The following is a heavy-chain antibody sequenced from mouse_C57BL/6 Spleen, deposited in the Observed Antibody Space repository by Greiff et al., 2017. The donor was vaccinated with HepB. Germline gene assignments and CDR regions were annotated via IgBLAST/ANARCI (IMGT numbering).Heavy chain of an antibody. CDR2: IHPNSGST. CDR1: GYTFTSYW. CDR3: AREAYNYGNFTWFAY. D-gene: IGHD2-1*01. Sequence: QVQLQQPGAELVKPGASVKLSCKASGYTFTSYWMHWVKQRPGQGLEWIGMIHPNSGSTNYNEKFKSKATLTVDKSSSTAYMQLSSLTSEDSAVYYCAREAYNYGNFTWFAYWGQGTLVTVSA. V-gene: IGHV1-64*01. J-gene: IGHJ3*01.